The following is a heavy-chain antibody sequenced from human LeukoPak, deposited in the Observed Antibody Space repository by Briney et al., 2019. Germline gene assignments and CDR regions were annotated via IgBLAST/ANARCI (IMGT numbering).Heavy chain of an antibody. CDR3: ARDLVTATKGFDI. Sequence: ASETLSFTCAVSDDSFSSHYWTWIRQPPGKGLEWIGYISYIGSTNYNPSLKSRVTISIDTSKNQFSLKLSSVTAADTAVYYCARDLVTATKGFDIWGQGTMVSVSS. CDR1: DDSFSSHY. CDR2: ISYIGST. J-gene: IGHJ3*02. D-gene: IGHD4-17*01. V-gene: IGHV4-59*11.